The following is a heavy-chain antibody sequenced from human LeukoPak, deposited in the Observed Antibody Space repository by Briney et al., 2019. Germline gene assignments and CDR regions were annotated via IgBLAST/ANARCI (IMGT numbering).Heavy chain of an antibody. CDR3: ARPRGYSYGYDAFDI. J-gene: IGHJ3*02. V-gene: IGHV1-69*13. CDR2: IIPIFGTP. D-gene: IGHD5-18*01. CDR1: GGTFSSYA. Sequence: ASVKVSCKASGGTFSSYAISWVRQAPGQGLEWMGMIIPIFGTPNYAQRFQGRVKITADELTITAYMELTSLRSEDTAVYYCARPRGYSYGYDAFDIWGQGTMVTVSS.